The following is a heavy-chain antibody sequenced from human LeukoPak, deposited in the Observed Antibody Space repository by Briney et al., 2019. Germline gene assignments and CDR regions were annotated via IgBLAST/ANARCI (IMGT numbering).Heavy chain of an antibody. CDR3: ARAPTWDSGDQGENAFDI. J-gene: IGHJ3*02. V-gene: IGHV4-34*01. Sequence: PSETLSLTCAVYGGSFSGYYWSWIRQPPGKGLEWIGEINHSGSTNSNPSLKSRVTISLDTSKKRFSLKLTSVTAADTTVYYCARAPTWDSGDQGENAFDIWGQGTVVTVSS. CDR1: GGSFSGYY. D-gene: IGHD3-16*01. CDR2: INHSGST.